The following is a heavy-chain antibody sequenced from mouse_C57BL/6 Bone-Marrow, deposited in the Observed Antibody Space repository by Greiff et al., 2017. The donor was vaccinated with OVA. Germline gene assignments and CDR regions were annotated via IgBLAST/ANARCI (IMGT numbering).Heavy chain of an antibody. D-gene: IGHD3-2*01. V-gene: IGHV5-6*01. J-gene: IGHJ4*01. CDR1: GFTFSSYG. CDR3: SRPNVDSSGYNAMDY. Sequence: EVQLVESGGDLVKPGGSLKLSCAASGFTFSSYGMSWVRQTPDKRLEWVATISSGGSYTYYPASVTGRFTFSSDNAKNPLYLHMSSLKSEATALYSCSRPNVDSSGYNAMDYWGQGTSVTVSS. CDR2: ISSGGSYT.